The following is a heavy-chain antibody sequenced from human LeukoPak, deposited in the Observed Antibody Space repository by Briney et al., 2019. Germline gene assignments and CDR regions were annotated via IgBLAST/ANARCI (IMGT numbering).Heavy chain of an antibody. D-gene: IGHD1-14*01. CDR2: IDFDGSGT. Sequence: PGESLRLSCAASGFTLSSYWMHWVRQAPGQGLVWVSRIDFDGSGTNYADSVKGRFTISRDNAKNTLDLQMNSLRGEDTAIYYCARGGSGSRYYDYWGPGILVTVFS. CDR3: ARGGSGSRYYDY. V-gene: IGHV3-74*01. J-gene: IGHJ4*02. CDR1: GFTLSSYW.